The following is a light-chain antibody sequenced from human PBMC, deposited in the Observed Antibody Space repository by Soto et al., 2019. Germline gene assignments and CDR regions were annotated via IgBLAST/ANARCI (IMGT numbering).Light chain of an antibody. J-gene: IGKJ5*01. V-gene: IGKV3-20*01. CDR3: QQYTGPPTT. CDR1: QTVSSNY. CDR2: GAS. Sequence: EIILTQSPGTLAFAAGETATRSFRSTQTVSSNYLAWCQQRPGQAPRLLIYGASTRAAGIPDRFSGSGSGTDFTLTITRLEPEDSAVYFCQQYTGPPTTFGQGTRLEIK.